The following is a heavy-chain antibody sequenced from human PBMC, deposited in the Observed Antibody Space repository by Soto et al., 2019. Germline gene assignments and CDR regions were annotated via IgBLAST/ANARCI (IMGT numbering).Heavy chain of an antibody. Sequence: ASVKVSCKASGYTFTSYGISWVRQAPGQGLEWMGWISAYNGNTNYAQKLQGRVTMTTDTSTSTAYMEVRSLRSDDTAVYYCARNSGYCSGGSCYGPNWFDPWGQGTLVTVSS. D-gene: IGHD2-15*01. CDR1: GYTFTSYG. J-gene: IGHJ5*02. CDR2: ISAYNGNT. CDR3: ARNSGYCSGGSCYGPNWFDP. V-gene: IGHV1-18*01.